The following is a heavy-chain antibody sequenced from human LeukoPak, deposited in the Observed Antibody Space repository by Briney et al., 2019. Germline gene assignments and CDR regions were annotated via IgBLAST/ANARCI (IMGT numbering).Heavy chain of an antibody. CDR3: ARVHSYYYDSSGYYSHLDY. CDR2: ISYDGSNK. D-gene: IGHD3-22*01. CDR1: GFTFSSYA. Sequence: GGSLRLSCAASGFTFSSYAMHWVRQAPGKGLEWVAVISYDGSNKYYADSVKGRFTISRDNSKNTLYLQMNSLRAEDTAVYYCARVHSYYYDSSGYYSHLDYWGQGTLVTVSS. V-gene: IGHV3-30-3*01. J-gene: IGHJ4*02.